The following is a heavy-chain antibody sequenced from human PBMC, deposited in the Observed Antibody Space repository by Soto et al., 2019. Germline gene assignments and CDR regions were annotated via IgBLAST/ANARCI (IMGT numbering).Heavy chain of an antibody. CDR2: INHSGST. J-gene: IGHJ4*02. CDR3: ASLDDKGY. Sequence: ASETLSLTCAFYGGSFSGYYWSWIRQPPGKGLEWIGEINHSGSTNYNPSLKSRVTISVDTSKNQFSLKLSSVTAADTAVYYCASLDDKGYWGQGTLVTVSS. D-gene: IGHD3-22*01. CDR1: GGSFSGYY. V-gene: IGHV4-34*01.